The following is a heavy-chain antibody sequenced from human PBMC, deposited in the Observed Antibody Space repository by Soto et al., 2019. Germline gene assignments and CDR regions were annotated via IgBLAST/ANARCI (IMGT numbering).Heavy chain of an antibody. V-gene: IGHV1-3*01. CDR3: ARVGPRSAAAGPHDY. J-gene: IGHJ4*02. D-gene: IGHD6-13*01. CDR2: INAGNGNT. Sequence: ASMKGSCTASGYTFTTSGIHCVRPGPGQRLEWMGWINAGNGNTKYSQKFQGRVTITADKSTSTAYMELSSLRSEDTAVYYCARVGPRSAAAGPHDYWGQGTLVTVSS. CDR1: GYTFTTSG.